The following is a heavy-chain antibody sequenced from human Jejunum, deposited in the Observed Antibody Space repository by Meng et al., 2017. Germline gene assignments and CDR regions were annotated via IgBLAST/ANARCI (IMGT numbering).Heavy chain of an antibody. CDR1: GFTFTDPW. D-gene: IGHD1-1*01. CDR2: INPDGSNP. J-gene: IGHJ1*01. V-gene: IGHV3-74*02. Sequence: EVTLVGSGGGLAQTGGSLRLSCAGSGFTFTDPWMHWVRQGPGKGLVWVSRINPDGSNPTYADSVKGRFTISRDNAKNTVYLQMNSLRAEDTAVYYCTNDRLNHWGQGALVTVSS. CDR3: TNDRLNH.